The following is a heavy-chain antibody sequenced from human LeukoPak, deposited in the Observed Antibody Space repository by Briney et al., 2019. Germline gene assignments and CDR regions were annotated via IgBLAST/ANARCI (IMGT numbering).Heavy chain of an antibody. CDR2: LSSDGSYD. V-gene: IGHV3-30*04. CDR3: AREGTYPDFWSGYLEY. CDR1: GFTFSIYA. Sequence: GGSLRLSCSASGFTFSIYAMHWVRQTPDRGLEWVGFLSSDGSYDQYRESVRGRFSISRDNSKNTLYLEMNSLTVDDTGVYYCAREGTYPDFWSGYLEYWGQGTLAIVSS. J-gene: IGHJ4*02. D-gene: IGHD3-3*01.